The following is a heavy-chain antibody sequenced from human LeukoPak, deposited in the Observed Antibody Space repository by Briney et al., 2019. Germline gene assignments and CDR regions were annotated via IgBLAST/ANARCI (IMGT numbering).Heavy chain of an antibody. CDR3: ASTADTAMAAPYYYYGMDV. CDR2: ISYDGSNK. CDR1: GFTFSSYA. Sequence: GRSLRLSCAASGFTFSSYAMHWVRQAPGKGLEWVAVISYDGSNKYYADSVKGRFTISRDNSKNTLYLQMNSLRAEDTAVYYCASTADTAMAAPYYYYGMDVWGQGTTVTVSS. D-gene: IGHD5-18*01. V-gene: IGHV3-30-3*01. J-gene: IGHJ6*02.